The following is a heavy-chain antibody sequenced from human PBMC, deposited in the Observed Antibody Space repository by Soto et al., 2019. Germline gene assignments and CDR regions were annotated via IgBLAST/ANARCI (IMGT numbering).Heavy chain of an antibody. CDR2: IKSKTNGGAT. Sequence: EEQLVESGGGLVKPGGSLRLSCAASGFTFTNAWMNWVRQAPGKGLEWVGRIKSKTNGGATDYAAPVKGRFTISRDDSKNTLYLQMNSLKTEDTAVYYCTTLTVVDVHSDYWGQGNLFVVSS. D-gene: IGHD2-15*01. CDR1: GFTFTNAW. J-gene: IGHJ4*02. CDR3: TTLTVVDVHSDY. V-gene: IGHV3-15*01.